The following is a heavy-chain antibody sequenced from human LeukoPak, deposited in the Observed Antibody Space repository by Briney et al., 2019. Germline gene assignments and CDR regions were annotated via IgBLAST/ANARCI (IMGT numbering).Heavy chain of an antibody. Sequence: GGSLRLSCAASGFTFSSYSMNWVRQAPGKGLEWVSSISSNSSYIYYADSVKGRFTISRDNAKNSLYLQMNSLRAEDTELYYCAKGFIAAAGRGVFCFDYWGQGTLVTVSS. V-gene: IGHV3-21*01. CDR1: GFTFSSYS. D-gene: IGHD6-13*01. CDR2: ISSNSSYI. CDR3: AKGFIAAAGRGVFCFDY. J-gene: IGHJ4*02.